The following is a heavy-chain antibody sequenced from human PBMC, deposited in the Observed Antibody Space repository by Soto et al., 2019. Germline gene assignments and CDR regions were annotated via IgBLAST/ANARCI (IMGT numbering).Heavy chain of an antibody. CDR2: VRGDTGPT. J-gene: IGHJ5*02. CDR3: ARDLGYCSSGPCYREWFDP. V-gene: IGHV1-18*01. D-gene: IGHD2-2*01. Sequence: QVQLVQYGADVKKPGASVKVSCKASGYTFTTHGIXWVRXXXXXXXWWVGWVRGDTGPTNYAQSLPGRVTMTTDTXXXTGXMGLXXXRSXXTXXYYCARDLGYCSSGPCYREWFDPWGQGTLVTVSA. CDR1: GYTFTTHG.